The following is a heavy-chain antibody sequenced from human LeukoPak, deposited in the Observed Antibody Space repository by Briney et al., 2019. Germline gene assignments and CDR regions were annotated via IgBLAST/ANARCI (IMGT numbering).Heavy chain of an antibody. CDR3: ARSTTTSLFDY. CDR2: ITSDGSTM. D-gene: IGHD1-1*01. Sequence: GGSLRLSCAASGFTFSSYEMNWVRQAPGKGLEWVSFITSDGSTMFYADSVKGRFTISRDNAKNSLYLQMNSLRAEDTAVYFCARSTTTSLFDYWGQGTLVAASS. J-gene: IGHJ4*02. V-gene: IGHV3-48*03. CDR1: GFTFSSYE.